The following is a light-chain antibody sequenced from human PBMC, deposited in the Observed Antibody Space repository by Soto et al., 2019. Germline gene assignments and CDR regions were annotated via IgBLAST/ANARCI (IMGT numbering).Light chain of an antibody. Sequence: QSALTQPASVSGSPGQSITISCTGTSSDVGGYNYISWYQQHPGKAPKFIIYDVRNRPSGVSNRFSGSRSGNTASLTISGLQAEDEADYYCRSYTSSNTVIFCGGTKVTIL. CDR2: DVR. CDR1: SSDVGGYNY. J-gene: IGLJ2*01. CDR3: RSYTSSNTVI. V-gene: IGLV2-14*03.